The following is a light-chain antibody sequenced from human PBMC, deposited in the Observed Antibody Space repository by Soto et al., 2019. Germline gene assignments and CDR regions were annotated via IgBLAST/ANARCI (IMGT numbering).Light chain of an antibody. V-gene: IGLV3-21*02. CDR2: DDS. CDR3: TSYTSSNTLNVL. Sequence: SYELTQPPSVSVAPGQTARITCGGNNIGSKSVHWYQQKPGQAPVLVVYDDSDRPSGIPERFSGSNSGNTATLTISRVEAGDEADYYCTSYTSSNTLNVLFGGGTKLTVL. CDR1: NIGSKS. J-gene: IGLJ3*02.